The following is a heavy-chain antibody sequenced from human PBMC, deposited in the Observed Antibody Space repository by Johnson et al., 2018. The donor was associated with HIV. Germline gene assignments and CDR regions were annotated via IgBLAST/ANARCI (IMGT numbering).Heavy chain of an antibody. J-gene: IGHJ3*02. CDR1: GFTLSSYG. CDR2: ISYDGSNK. D-gene: IGHD1-26*01. Sequence: VQVVESGGGVVQPGRSLRLSCAASGFTLSSYGMHWVRQAPGKGLEWVAVISYDGSNKYYADSVKGRFTISRDNAKNSLYLQMNSLRAEDTAVYYCAREGGDDAFDIWGQGTMVTVSS. CDR3: AREGGDDAFDI. V-gene: IGHV3-30*03.